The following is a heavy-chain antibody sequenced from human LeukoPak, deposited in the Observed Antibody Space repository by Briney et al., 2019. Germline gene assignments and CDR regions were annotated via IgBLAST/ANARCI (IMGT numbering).Heavy chain of an antibody. D-gene: IGHD3-10*01. V-gene: IGHV3-30*03. CDR2: ISYDGSNE. CDR3: ARGGYYYGAGSALDY. Sequence: QPGGSLRLSCAASGFTFSNYGMHWVRQAPGKGLEWVAVISYDGSNEYYADSVKGRFTISRDNSKNTLYLQMNSLRAEDTAVYYCARGGYYYGAGSALDYWGQGTLVTVSS. J-gene: IGHJ4*02. CDR1: GFTFSNYG.